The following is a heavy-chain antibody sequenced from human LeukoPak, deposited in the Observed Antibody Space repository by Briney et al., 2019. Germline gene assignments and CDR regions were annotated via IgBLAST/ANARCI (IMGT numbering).Heavy chain of an antibody. Sequence: ASVKVSCKASGYTFTGYYMHWVRQAPGQGLEWMGWINPNSGGTNYAQKFQGRVTMTRDTSISTAYMELSRLRSDDTAVYYCARVRIFGVVITNYDAFDIWGQGTMVTVSS. CDR2: INPNSGGT. V-gene: IGHV1-2*02. CDR3: ARVRIFGVVITNYDAFDI. J-gene: IGHJ3*02. CDR1: GYTFTGYY. D-gene: IGHD3-3*01.